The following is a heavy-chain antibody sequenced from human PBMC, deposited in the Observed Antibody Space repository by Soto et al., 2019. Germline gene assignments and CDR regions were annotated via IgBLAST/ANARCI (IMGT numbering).Heavy chain of an antibody. CDR1: GGSIRSDC. Sequence: SETLSLTCTVSGGSIRSDCWSWIRQPPGKGLEWIGYIHNSGRTSYNPSLKSRITISLDTSENQFSLQLDSVTAADTAIYFCARGGYSSPWYGGPGYWFDSWGHGTLVTVSS. CDR3: ARGGYSSPWYGGPGYWFDS. CDR2: IHNSGRT. D-gene: IGHD6-13*01. V-gene: IGHV4-59*01. J-gene: IGHJ5*01.